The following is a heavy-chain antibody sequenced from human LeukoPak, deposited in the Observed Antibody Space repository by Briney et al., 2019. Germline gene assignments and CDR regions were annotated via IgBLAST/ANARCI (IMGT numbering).Heavy chain of an antibody. CDR2: IYSGGST. D-gene: IGHD1-14*01. J-gene: IGHJ4*02. CDR3: ARGPGGAVDY. Sequence: PGGSLRLSCAASGFNVSSNYMSWVRQAPGKGLEWVSVIYSGGSTYYADSVKGRFTISRDDSKNTLYLQMNSLRAEDTAVYYCARGPGGAVDYWGQGTLVTVSS. V-gene: IGHV3-53*01. CDR1: GFNVSSNY.